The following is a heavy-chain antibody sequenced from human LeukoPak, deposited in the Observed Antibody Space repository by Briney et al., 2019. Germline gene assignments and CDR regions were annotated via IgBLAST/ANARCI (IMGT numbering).Heavy chain of an antibody. CDR2: IYTSGST. CDR3: AREGRGYYDSSGYEGAFDY. D-gene: IGHD3-22*01. Sequence: SETLSLTCAVYGGSFSGYYWSWIRQPAGKGLEWIGRIYTSGSTNYNPSLKSRVTISVDTSKNQFSLKLSSVTAADTAVYYCAREGRGYYDSSGYEGAFDYWGQGTLVTVSS. J-gene: IGHJ4*02. CDR1: GGSFSGYY. V-gene: IGHV4-4*07.